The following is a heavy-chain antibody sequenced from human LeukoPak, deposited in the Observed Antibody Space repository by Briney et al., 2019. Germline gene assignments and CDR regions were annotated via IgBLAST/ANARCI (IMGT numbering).Heavy chain of an antibody. CDR3: ARVSSGFYFDY. Sequence: GGSLRLSCAASGFTFRNYGMSWVRQAPGKGLEWVSSISSSSSYIYYADSVKGRFTISRDNAKNSLYLQMNSLRAEDTAVYYCARVSSGFYFDYWGQGTLVTVSS. D-gene: IGHD6-19*01. CDR2: ISSSSSYI. V-gene: IGHV3-21*01. CDR1: GFTFRNYG. J-gene: IGHJ4*02.